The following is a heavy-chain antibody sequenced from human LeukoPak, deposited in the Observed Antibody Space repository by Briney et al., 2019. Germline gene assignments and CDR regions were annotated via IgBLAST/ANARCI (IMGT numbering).Heavy chain of an antibody. V-gene: IGHV4-30-4*01. CDR1: GGSISSGDYY. CDR3: ARSHEGYYFDY. Sequence: SETLSLTCTVSGGSISSGDYYWRWIRQPPGKGLEWIGYIYYSGSTYYNPSLKSRVTISVDTSKNQFSLKLSSVTAADTAVYYCARSHEGYYFDYWGQGTLVTVSS. CDR2: IYYSGST. J-gene: IGHJ4*02.